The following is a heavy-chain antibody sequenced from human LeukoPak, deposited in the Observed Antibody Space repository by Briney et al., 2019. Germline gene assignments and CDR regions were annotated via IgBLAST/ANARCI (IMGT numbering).Heavy chain of an antibody. CDR3: HDFWSGYYTVHDY. V-gene: IGHV3-9*01. Sequence: PGGSLRLSCAASGFTFDDYAMHWVRQAPGKGLEWVSGISWNSGSIGYADSVKGRFTISRDNSKNTLYLQMNSLRAEDTAVYYCHDFWSGYYTVHDYWGQGTLVTVSS. J-gene: IGHJ4*02. CDR1: GFTFDDYA. CDR2: ISWNSGSI. D-gene: IGHD3-3*01.